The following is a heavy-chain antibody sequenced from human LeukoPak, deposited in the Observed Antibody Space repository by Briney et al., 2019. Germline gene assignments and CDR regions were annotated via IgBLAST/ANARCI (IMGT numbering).Heavy chain of an antibody. J-gene: IGHJ6*02. V-gene: IGHV4-34*01. CDR2: INHSGST. CDR3: ARGHAYCSSTSCYMRYYYGMDV. Sequence: NPSETLSLTCAVYGGSFSGYYWSWIRQPPGKGLEWIGEINHSGSTNYNPSLKSRVTISVDTSKNQFSLKLSSVTAADTAVYYCARGHAYCSSTSCYMRYYYGMDVWGQGTTVTVSS. CDR1: GGSFSGYY. D-gene: IGHD2-2*02.